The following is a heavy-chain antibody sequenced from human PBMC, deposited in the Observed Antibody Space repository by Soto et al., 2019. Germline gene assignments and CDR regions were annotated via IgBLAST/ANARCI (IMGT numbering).Heavy chain of an antibody. CDR3: AKDIETYADLHAFDM. CDR1: GFTFSSYA. V-gene: IGHV3-23*01. J-gene: IGHJ3*02. CDR2: ISGSGEST. Sequence: EVQLLESGGGLVQPGGSVRLSCTASGFTFSSYAMDWVRQAPGKGLEWVSAISGSGESTYYADSVTGRFTISRDNSKNTLYLRMNSLRAEDTAVYYCAKDIETYADLHAFDMWGPGTLVTVSS. D-gene: IGHD4-17*01.